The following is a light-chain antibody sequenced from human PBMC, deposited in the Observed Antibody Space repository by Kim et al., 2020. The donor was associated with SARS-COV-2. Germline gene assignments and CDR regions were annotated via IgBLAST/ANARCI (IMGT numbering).Light chain of an antibody. Sequence: EVVMTQSPATLSVSPGERATLSCRASQTFSSNLAWYQQRPGQTPRLLIYGASTRATGIPARFSGSGSGTDFTLTISSLQSEDFAVYYCQQYNKWPITFGQGPRLEIK. V-gene: IGKV3-15*01. J-gene: IGKJ5*01. CDR3: QQYNKWPIT. CDR1: QTFSSN. CDR2: GAS.